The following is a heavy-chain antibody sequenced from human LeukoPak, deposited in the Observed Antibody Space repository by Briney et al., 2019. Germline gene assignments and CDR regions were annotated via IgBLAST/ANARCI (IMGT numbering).Heavy chain of an antibody. J-gene: IGHJ4*02. V-gene: IGHV3-30*18. D-gene: IGHD6-19*01. CDR3: AKGHSSGWYYFDY. Sequence: GGPLRLSCAASGFTFSSYGMHWVRQAPGKGLEWVAVISYHGSNKYYADSVKGRFTISRDNSKNTLYLQMNSLRAEDTAMYYCAKGHSSGWYYFDYWGQGTLVTVSS. CDR2: ISYHGSNK. CDR1: GFTFSSYG.